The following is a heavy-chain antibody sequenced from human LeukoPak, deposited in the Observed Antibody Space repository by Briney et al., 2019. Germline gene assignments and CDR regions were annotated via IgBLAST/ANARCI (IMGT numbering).Heavy chain of an antibody. CDR3: ARHTAMVRAYYYYYYGMDV. V-gene: IGHV4-4*07. CDR1: GGSISGYY. J-gene: IGHJ6*02. D-gene: IGHD5-18*01. Sequence: SETLSLTCTVSGGSISGYYWSWIRQPAGKGLEWIGRIYTGGSTNYSPSLKSRVTMSIDTSKNQFSLKLSSVTAADTAVYYCARHTAMVRAYYYYYYGMDVWGQGTTVTVSS. CDR2: IYTGGST.